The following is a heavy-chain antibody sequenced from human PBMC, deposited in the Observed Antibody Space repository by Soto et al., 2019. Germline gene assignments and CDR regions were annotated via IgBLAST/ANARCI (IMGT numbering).Heavy chain of an antibody. J-gene: IGHJ4*02. CDR3: SRWDGYGDY. CDR2: IWYDGSNK. V-gene: IGHV3-33*01. CDR1: GFTISTHG. D-gene: IGHD3-16*01. Sequence: QAQLVESGGGVVQPGTSLRLSCAASGFTISTHGMHWVRQAPGKGLEWLANIWYDGSNKFYAEPVKGRFSISKDNSKNTLYLQMDSLRVDDTAIYYCSRWDGYGDYWGQGTLVTVSS.